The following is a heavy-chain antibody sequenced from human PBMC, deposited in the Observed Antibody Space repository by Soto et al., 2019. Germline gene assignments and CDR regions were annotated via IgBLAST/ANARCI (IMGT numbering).Heavy chain of an antibody. CDR3: AIGYTVFGAVTRYHFDY. J-gene: IGHJ4*02. D-gene: IGHD3-3*01. V-gene: IGHV3-7*01. Sequence: GWSLRLSCAASGFTFSNSWMHWVGRVSGKGRERVANIRQDGSAKYYADSVKGRFTISRDNAKNSLHLQMDSLRAEDAAVYYCAIGYTVFGAVTRYHFDYWGQGTQVTVSS. CDR2: IRQDGSAK. CDR1: GFTFSNSW.